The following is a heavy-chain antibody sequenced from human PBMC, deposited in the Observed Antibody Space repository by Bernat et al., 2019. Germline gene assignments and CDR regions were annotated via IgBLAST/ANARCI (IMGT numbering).Heavy chain of an antibody. Sequence: QVQLVESGGGVVQPGRSLRLSCAASGFTFSSYGMHWVRQAPGKGLEWVAVISYDGSNKYYADSVKGRFTISRYNSKNTLYLQMNSLGAEDTAVYYCAKDLAGTFDYWGQGTLVTVSS. D-gene: IGHD6-13*01. V-gene: IGHV3-30*18. CDR1: GFTFSSYG. CDR3: AKDLAGTFDY. CDR2: ISYDGSNK. J-gene: IGHJ4*02.